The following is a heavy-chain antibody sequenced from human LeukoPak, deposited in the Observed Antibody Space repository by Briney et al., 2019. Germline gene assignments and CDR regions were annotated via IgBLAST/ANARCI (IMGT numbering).Heavy chain of an antibody. V-gene: IGHV3-7*01. CDR2: INPDGSEK. D-gene: IGHD2-21*01. J-gene: IGHJ3*02. Sequence: PGGSLRLSCVASAFSFTTHYMSWVRQAPGKGLEWVAIINPDGSEKSYVDSVKGRFTISRDNSDNLLYLNMNNLIAEDTALYYCARDPAYGALDIWGQGTVVTVSS. CDR3: ARDPAYGALDI. CDR1: AFSFTTHY.